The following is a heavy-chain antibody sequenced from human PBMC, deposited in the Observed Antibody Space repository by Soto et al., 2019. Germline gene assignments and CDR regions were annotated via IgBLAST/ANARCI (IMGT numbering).Heavy chain of an antibody. Sequence: QVQLAESGGGVVQPGRSLRLSCAASGFTSSSYGMHWVRQAPGKGLEWVAVIWYDGSNKYYADSVKGRFTISRDNSKNTLYLQMNSLRAEDTAVYYCARDLGSTTVEPDYWGQGTLVTVSS. D-gene: IGHD4-17*01. CDR1: GFTSSSYG. V-gene: IGHV3-33*01. CDR3: ARDLGSTTVEPDY. J-gene: IGHJ4*02. CDR2: IWYDGSNK.